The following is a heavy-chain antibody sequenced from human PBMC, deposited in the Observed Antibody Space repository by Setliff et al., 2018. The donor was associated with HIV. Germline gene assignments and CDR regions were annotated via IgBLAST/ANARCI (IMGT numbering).Heavy chain of an antibody. CDR1: GFTLSNTY. CDR3: AKSGYCGSSTCRNYFYYMDV. D-gene: IGHD2-2*01. V-gene: IGHV3-53*01. CDR2: LYGSGDS. J-gene: IGHJ6*03. Sequence: PGGSLRLSCAASGFTLSNTYMAWVRQAPGKRPEWVSTLYGSGDSYHADSVKGRFTISRDNSNKTLYLQMNSLRAEDTAVYYCAKSGYCGSSTCRNYFYYMDVWGKGTTVTVSS.